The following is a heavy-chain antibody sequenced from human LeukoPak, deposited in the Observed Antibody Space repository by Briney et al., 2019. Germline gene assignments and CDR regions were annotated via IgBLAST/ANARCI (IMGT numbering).Heavy chain of an antibody. J-gene: IGHJ6*02. CDR2: ISYDGNNK. CDR1: GFTFSSYG. D-gene: IGHD3-22*01. Sequence: PGRSLRLSCAASGFTFSSYGMHWDRQAPGKGLEWVAVISYDGNNKYYADSVKGRFTISRDNSKNALYMQMNSLRAEDTAVYYCAKDRYDSSGYSLRYYYYGMDVWGQGTTVTVSS. V-gene: IGHV3-30*18. CDR3: AKDRYDSSGYSLRYYYYGMDV.